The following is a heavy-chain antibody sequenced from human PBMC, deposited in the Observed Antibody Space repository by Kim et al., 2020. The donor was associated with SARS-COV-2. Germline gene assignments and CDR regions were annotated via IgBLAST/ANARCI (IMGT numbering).Heavy chain of an antibody. CDR3: AKDPYPFRNYFYGMDV. J-gene: IGHJ6*02. D-gene: IGHD3-10*01. Sequence: GGSLRLSCTASGFTFRDYGMTWVRQTPGRGLEWVAGISGSGDDRYYLEYVKGRFTISRDNFKSTLYLQVNSLRVGDTAVYYCAKDPYPFRNYFYGMDVWGQGTTVIVSS. CDR2: ISGSGDDR. V-gene: IGHV3-23*01. CDR1: GFTFRDYG.